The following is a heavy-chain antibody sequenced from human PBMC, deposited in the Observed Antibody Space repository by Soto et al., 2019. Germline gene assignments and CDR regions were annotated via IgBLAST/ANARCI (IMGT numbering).Heavy chain of an antibody. V-gene: IGHV4-39*01. Sequence: SETLSLTCTVSNFSVLTSIYYWAWIRQPPGKGLEWVGTVYYTGTTYYNPSLQRRVTISIDTSKNQFSLNLNSVTAADTAVYYCARNWNLALVPAAYFDSWGQGTLVTVSS. CDR1: NFSVLTSIYY. CDR2: VYYTGTT. D-gene: IGHD2-2*01. J-gene: IGHJ4*02. CDR3: ARNWNLALVPAAYFDS.